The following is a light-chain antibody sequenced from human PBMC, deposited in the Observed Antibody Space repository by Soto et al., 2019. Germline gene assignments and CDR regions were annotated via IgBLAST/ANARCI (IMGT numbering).Light chain of an antibody. CDR3: GTWDNSLSAGL. CDR1: NSNIGDNY. Sequence: QSLLTQPPSVSAAPGQRVTISCSGANSNIGDNYVSWYQQLPGTAPKLLIYETDQRPSGTPDRFSGSKSGTSATLDITGLRTGDEADYYCGTWDNSLSAGLFGGGTKLTVL. J-gene: IGLJ2*01. CDR2: ETD. V-gene: IGLV1-51*01.